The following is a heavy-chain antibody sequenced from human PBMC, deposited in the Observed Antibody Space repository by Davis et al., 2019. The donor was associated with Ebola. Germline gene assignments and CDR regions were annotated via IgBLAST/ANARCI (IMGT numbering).Heavy chain of an antibody. D-gene: IGHD2-8*02. V-gene: IGHV5-51*01. Sequence: GESLKISCKTSGFTFTTHWIGWVRQMPGKGLEWVGMIFPGDSDTRYSPPLRGQVTISADKSNNVAYLQWNSLKASDTAMYYCARPSQAWWPDSWFDSWGQGTLVTVSS. CDR2: IFPGDSDT. J-gene: IGHJ5*01. CDR1: GFTFTTHW. CDR3: ARPSQAWWPDSWFDS.